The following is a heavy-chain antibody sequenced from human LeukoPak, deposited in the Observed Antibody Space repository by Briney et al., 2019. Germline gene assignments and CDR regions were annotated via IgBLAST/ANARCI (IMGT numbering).Heavy chain of an antibody. CDR3: ARGKRGYSYGYVPVDY. CDR2: IIPIFGTA. CDR1: GGTFSSYA. D-gene: IGHD5-18*01. J-gene: IGHJ4*02. V-gene: IGHV1-69*06. Sequence: SVKVSCKASGGTFSSYAISWVRQAAGQGLEWMGGIIPIFGTANYAQKFQGRVTITADKSTSTAYMELSSLRSEDTAVYYCARGKRGYSYGYVPVDYWGQGTRVTVSS.